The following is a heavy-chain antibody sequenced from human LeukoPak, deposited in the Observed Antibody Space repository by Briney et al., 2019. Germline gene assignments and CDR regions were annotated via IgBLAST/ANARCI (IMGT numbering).Heavy chain of an antibody. J-gene: IGHJ4*02. D-gene: IGHD1-26*01. CDR3: ARDGGSYSDDYYFDY. V-gene: IGHV3-48*01. Sequence: PGGSLRLSCAASGFTFSSHSMNWVRQAPGKGLEWASYISNSFSTTYYADSVKGRFTMSRDNAKNSLFLHMNSLRVEDTAVYYCARDGGSYSDDYYFDYWGQGTLVTVSS. CDR2: ISNSFSTT. CDR1: GFTFSSHS.